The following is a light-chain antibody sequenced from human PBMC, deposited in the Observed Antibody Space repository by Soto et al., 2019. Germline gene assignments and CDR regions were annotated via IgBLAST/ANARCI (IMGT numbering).Light chain of an antibody. J-gene: IGKJ5*01. V-gene: IGKV1-39*01. Sequence: DIQLTQSQYSLSASVGDRVTLTCLASQSISSYLNWYQQKPGKAPKLLIYAASSLQSGVPSRFSGSGSGTDFTLTISSLQPEDFATYYCQQSYSTPITFGQGTRLEI. CDR1: QSISSY. CDR3: QQSYSTPIT. CDR2: AAS.